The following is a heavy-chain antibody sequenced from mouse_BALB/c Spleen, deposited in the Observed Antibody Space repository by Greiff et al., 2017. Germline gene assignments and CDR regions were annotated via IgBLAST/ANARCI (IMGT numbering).Heavy chain of an antibody. D-gene: IGHD2-1*01. CDR1: GYAFTNYL. CDR2: INPGSGGT. V-gene: IGHV1-54*01. Sequence: VQLQQSGAELVRPGTSVKVSCKASGYAFTNYLIEWVKQRPGQGLEWIGVINPGSGGTNYNEKFKGKATLTADKSSSTAYMQLSSLTSDDSAVYFCARGGYGNYVGAMDYWGQGTSVTVSS. CDR3: ARGGYGNYVGAMDY. J-gene: IGHJ4*01.